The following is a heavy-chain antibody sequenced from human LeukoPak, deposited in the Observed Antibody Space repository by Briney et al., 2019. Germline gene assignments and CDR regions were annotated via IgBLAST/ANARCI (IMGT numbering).Heavy chain of an antibody. V-gene: IGHV1-2*02. D-gene: IGHD5-18*01. Sequence: ASVKVSCKASGYTFTGYYMHWVRQAPGQGLEWMGWINPNSGGTNYAQKLQGRVTMTTDTSTSTAYMELRSLRSDDTAVYYCARSRARAITAMAYWGQGTLVTVSS. CDR2: INPNSGGT. CDR1: GYTFTGYY. CDR3: ARSRARAITAMAY. J-gene: IGHJ4*02.